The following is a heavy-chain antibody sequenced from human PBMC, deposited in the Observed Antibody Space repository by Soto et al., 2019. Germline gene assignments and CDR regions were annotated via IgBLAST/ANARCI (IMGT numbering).Heavy chain of an antibody. J-gene: IGHJ5*02. Sequence: GGSLRLSCAASGFTFSSYSMNWVRQAPGKGLEWVSSISSSSSYIYYADSVKGRFTISRDNAKNSLYLQMNSLRAEDTAVYYCARVVCPYIAAAVLWFDPWGQGTLVTVSS. CDR1: GFTFSSYS. CDR3: ARVVCPYIAAAVLWFDP. CDR2: ISSSSSYI. V-gene: IGHV3-21*01. D-gene: IGHD6-13*01.